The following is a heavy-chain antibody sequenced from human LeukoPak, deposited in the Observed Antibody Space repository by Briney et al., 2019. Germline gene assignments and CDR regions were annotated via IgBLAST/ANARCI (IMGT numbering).Heavy chain of an antibody. CDR1: GDSVSSNSAA. J-gene: IGHJ6*02. CDR2: TYYRSKWYN. CDR3: ARGQWAAAGLGFGYYYGMDV. D-gene: IGHD6-13*01. Sequence: SQTLSLTCAISGDSVSSNSAAWNWIRQSPSRGLEWLGRTYYRSKWYNDYAVSVKSRITINPDTSKKQFSLQLNSVTPEDTAVYYCARGQWAAAGLGFGYYYGMDVWGQGTTVTVSS. V-gene: IGHV6-1*01.